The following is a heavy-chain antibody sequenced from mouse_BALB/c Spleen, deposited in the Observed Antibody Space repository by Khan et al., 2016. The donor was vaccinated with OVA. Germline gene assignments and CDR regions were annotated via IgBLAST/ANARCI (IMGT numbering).Heavy chain of an antibody. CDR1: GYFITSGYY. J-gene: IGHJ3*01. Sequence: EVKLEVSGPGLVKPSKSLSLTCSVTGYFITSGYYWNWIRQFPGNILEWMGYLSYDGSNNYNPSLKNRTSITRDTSENQSFLTLNSVTTEETATYYCTRGEDYYGYLAYWRQGNLVTVSA. D-gene: IGHD1-2*01. CDR3: TRGEDYYGYLAY. V-gene: IGHV3-6*01. CDR2: LSYDGSN.